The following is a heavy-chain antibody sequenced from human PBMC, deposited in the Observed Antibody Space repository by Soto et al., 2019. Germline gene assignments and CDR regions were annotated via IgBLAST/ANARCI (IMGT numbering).Heavy chain of an antibody. CDR2: IHAGSDNT. CDR1: GSTFTAIT. Sequence: QVHFVQSGTEVKEPGASVRVSCTASGSTFTAITLHWVRQTTAQRLEWMGCIHAGSDNTEYSQKFQDRLTITRDTSMTIVYMDLSSLRSEDTALYYCARDYVKYGMDVWGQGTTVTVSS. D-gene: IGHD3-10*02. J-gene: IGHJ6*02. CDR3: ARDYVKYGMDV. V-gene: IGHV1-3*01.